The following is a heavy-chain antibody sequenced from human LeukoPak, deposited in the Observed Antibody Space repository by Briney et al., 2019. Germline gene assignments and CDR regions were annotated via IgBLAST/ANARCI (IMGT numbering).Heavy chain of an antibody. D-gene: IGHD2-2*01. CDR3: ARGGPLVVPAAIFDNWFDP. CDR1: GYTFTGYY. Sequence: SSVKASDKASGYTFTGYYMHGVRQAPGQGLEWMGWINPNSGGTNYAQKFQGRVTMTRDTSISTAYMELSRLRSDDTAVYYCARGGPLVVPAAIFDNWFDPWGQGTLVTVSS. V-gene: IGHV1-2*02. J-gene: IGHJ5*02. CDR2: INPNSGGT.